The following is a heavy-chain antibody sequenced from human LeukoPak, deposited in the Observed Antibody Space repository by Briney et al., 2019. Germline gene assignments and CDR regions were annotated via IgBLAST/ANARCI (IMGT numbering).Heavy chain of an antibody. D-gene: IGHD2-2*01. J-gene: IGHJ4*02. Sequence: SETLSLTCTVSGGSISSYYWSWIRQPPGKGLEWIGYIYYSGSTNYNPSLKSRVTISVDTSKNQSSLKLSSVTAADTAVYYCARGLPATASYWGQGTLVTVSS. CDR2: IYYSGST. CDR3: ARGLPATASY. V-gene: IGHV4-59*01. CDR1: GGSISSYY.